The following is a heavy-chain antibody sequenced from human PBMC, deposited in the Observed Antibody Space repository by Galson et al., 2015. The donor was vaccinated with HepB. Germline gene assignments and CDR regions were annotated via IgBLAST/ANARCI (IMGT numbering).Heavy chain of an antibody. V-gene: IGHV3-30-3*01. CDR3: VRDSWGKYYDTNGRLY. D-gene: IGHD2-8*01. CDR2: VSFDGFNK. Sequence: SLRLSCAASGFTFTSYTMHWVRQAPGKGLEWVAVVSFDGFNKYYTDSVKSRFTISRDNSNNTLHLQLDSLRTEDTAVYYCVRDSWGKYYDTNGRLYWGRGTLVTVSS. CDR1: GFTFTSYT. J-gene: IGHJ4*02.